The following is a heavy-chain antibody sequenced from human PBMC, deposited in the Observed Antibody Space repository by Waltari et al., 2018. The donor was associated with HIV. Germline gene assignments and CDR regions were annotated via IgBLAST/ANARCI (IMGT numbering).Heavy chain of an antibody. Sequence: VQLQTSGPGRLKPSQTLSLTCTVTGGSISSGSYYWRWIRQPPGEGRGWNGRIYTSGRTNYNPSLKSRVTISVDTSKNHFSLKLSSLTAADTAVYYCARGGRKEHYGSGSYYPPVYFDYWGQGTLVTVSS. CDR2: IYTSGRT. D-gene: IGHD3-10*01. V-gene: IGHV4-61*02. J-gene: IGHJ4*02. CDR3: ARGGRKEHYGSGSYYPPVYFDY. CDR1: GGSISSGSYY.